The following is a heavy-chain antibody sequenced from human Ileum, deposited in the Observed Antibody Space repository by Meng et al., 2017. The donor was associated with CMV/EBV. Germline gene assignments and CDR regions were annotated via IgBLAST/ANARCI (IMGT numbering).Heavy chain of an antibody. CDR3: ARKRDLGPDLSWLDP. CDR2: VNHIGGT. D-gene: IGHD5-24*01. CDR1: GSSFGGFY. J-gene: IGHJ5*02. Sequence: QGQLQQWGAGLLKPSGPPSLTCAVYGSSFGGFYWTWIRQTPGKGLEWIGEVNHIGGTNYNPSLKSRVTISVDTSKKEFSLKLNSVTAADTAVYYCARKRDLGPDLSWLDPWGQGSLVTVSS. V-gene: IGHV4-34*02.